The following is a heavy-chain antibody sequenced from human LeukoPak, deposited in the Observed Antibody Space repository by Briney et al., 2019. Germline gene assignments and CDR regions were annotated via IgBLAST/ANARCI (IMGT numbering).Heavy chain of an antibody. J-gene: IGHJ6*02. CDR2: ISGSGGST. Sequence: PGGSLRLSCAASGFTFSSYAMSWVRQAPGKGLEWVSAISGSGGSTYYADSVKGRFTISRDNSKNTLYLQMNSLRAEDTAVYYCARDQGTSGGYFIYYYYGMDVWGQGTTVTVSS. CDR3: ARDQGTSGGYFIYYYYGMDV. V-gene: IGHV3-23*01. D-gene: IGHD5-18*01. CDR1: GFTFSSYA.